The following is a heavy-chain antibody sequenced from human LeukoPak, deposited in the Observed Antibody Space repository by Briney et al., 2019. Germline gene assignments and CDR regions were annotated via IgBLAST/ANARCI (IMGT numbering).Heavy chain of an antibody. Sequence: SETLSLTCSVSGGSISDFYWSWIRQPAGKGLEWIGRIYSSGNTNYNPSLKSRVTMSLDASKNQFSLKLSSVTAADTAVYYCARVRPWVFDYWGQGTLVTVSS. CDR1: GGSISDFY. J-gene: IGHJ4*02. CDR3: ARVRPWVFDY. V-gene: IGHV4-4*07. CDR2: IYSSGNT.